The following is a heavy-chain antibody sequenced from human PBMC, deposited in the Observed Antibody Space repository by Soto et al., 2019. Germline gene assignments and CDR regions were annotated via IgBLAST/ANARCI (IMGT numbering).Heavy chain of an antibody. D-gene: IGHD3-22*01. Sequence: SVKVSCKASGGTFSSYAISWVRQAPGQGLEWMGGIIPIFGTANYAQKFQGRVTITADESTSTAYMELSSLRSEDTAVYYCARAKAAYYYDSSGYLTPGYYYYGMDVWGQGTTVTVSS. V-gene: IGHV1-69*13. CDR2: IIPIFGTA. CDR3: ARAKAAYYYDSSGYLTPGYYYYGMDV. CDR1: GGTFSSYA. J-gene: IGHJ6*02.